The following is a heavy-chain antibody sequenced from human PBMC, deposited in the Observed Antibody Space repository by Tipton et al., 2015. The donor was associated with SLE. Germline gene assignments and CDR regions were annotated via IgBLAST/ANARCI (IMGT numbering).Heavy chain of an antibody. CDR3: ARVRGSSWLSFAFDI. V-gene: IGHV4-39*07. J-gene: IGHJ3*02. CDR1: GGSISSYY. Sequence: TLSLTCTVSGGSISSYYWGWIRQPPGKGLEWIGSIYYSGSTYYNPSLKSRVTISVDTSKNQFSLKLSSVTAADTAVYYCARVRGSSWLSFAFDIWGQGTMVTVSS. CDR2: IYYSGST. D-gene: IGHD6-13*01.